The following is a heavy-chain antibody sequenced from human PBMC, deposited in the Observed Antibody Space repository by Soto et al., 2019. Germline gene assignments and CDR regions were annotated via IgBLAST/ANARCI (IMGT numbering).Heavy chain of an antibody. D-gene: IGHD6-13*01. CDR2: IKSKTDGGTT. CDR3: TTEVGSSSWYLVYYYYYYGMDV. CDR1: GFTFSNAW. Sequence: GGSLRLSCAASGFTFSNAWMNWVRQAPGKGLEWVGRIKSKTDGGTTDYAAPVKGRFTISRDDSKNTLYRQMNSLKTEDTAVYYCTTEVGSSSWYLVYYYYYYGMDVWGQGTTVTVSS. J-gene: IGHJ6*02. V-gene: IGHV3-15*07.